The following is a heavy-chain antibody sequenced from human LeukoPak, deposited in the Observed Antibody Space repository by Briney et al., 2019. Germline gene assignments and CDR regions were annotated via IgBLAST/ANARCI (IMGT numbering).Heavy chain of an antibody. Sequence: GGSLRLSCAASGFIFSSYSMQWVRQAPGKGLEWVAIISYDGSNKFYGDSVKGRFTLSRDNSKNTLYLQMNSLRAEDTAVYYCAKPDYYGSGYDAFDIWGQGTMVTVSS. CDR2: ISYDGSNK. J-gene: IGHJ3*02. D-gene: IGHD3-10*01. CDR1: GFIFSSYS. V-gene: IGHV3-30*18. CDR3: AKPDYYGSGYDAFDI.